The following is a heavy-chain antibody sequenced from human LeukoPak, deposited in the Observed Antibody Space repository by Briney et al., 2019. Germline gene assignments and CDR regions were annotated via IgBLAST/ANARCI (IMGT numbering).Heavy chain of an antibody. Sequence: GGSLRLSCAAPGFTFSSYGMHWVRQAPGKGLEWVAVISYDGSNKYYADSVKGRFTISRDTSKNTLYLQMNSLRVDDTAVYYCAKEVKLRGAPYGTVDYWGQGTLVTVSS. J-gene: IGHJ4*02. CDR2: ISYDGSNK. V-gene: IGHV3-30*18. CDR1: GFTFSSYG. D-gene: IGHD3-10*01. CDR3: AKEVKLRGAPYGTVDY.